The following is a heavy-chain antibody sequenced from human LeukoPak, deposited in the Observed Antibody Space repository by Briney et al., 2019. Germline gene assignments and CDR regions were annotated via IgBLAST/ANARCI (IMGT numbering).Heavy chain of an antibody. J-gene: IGHJ5*02. Sequence: SETLSLTCAVYGGSFSGYYWSWIRQPPGKGLEWIGEINHSGSTNYNPSLKSRVTISVDTSKNQFSLKLSSVTAADTAVYYCARGSLYSSSWYWYGWFDPWGQGTLVTVSS. D-gene: IGHD6-13*01. CDR2: INHSGST. CDR3: ARGSLYSSSWYWYGWFDP. CDR1: GGSFSGYY. V-gene: IGHV4-34*01.